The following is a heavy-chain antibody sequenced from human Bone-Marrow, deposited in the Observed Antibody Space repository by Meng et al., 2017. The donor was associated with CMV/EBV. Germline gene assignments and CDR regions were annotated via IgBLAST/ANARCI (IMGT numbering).Heavy chain of an antibody. CDR2: LIPSFGTV. CDR3: ARGGFGGSGVTYYYYYEMDV. CDR1: GDTFNRYA. V-gene: IGHV1-69*05. D-gene: IGHD3-10*01. Sequence: SVKVSCKASGDTFNRYAFSWVRQAPGQRLEWMGGLIPSFGTVSFAQGFEGRLTITTDKSTSTVYMDLSSLKSEDTAVYYCARGGFGGSGVTYYYYYEMDVWGQGTTVTVSS. J-gene: IGHJ6*02.